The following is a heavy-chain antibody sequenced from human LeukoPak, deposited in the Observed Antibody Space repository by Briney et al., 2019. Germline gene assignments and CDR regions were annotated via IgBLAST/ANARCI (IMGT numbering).Heavy chain of an antibody. V-gene: IGHV3-23*01. Sequence: GGSLRLSCAASRFTFSTYAMSWVRQAPGKGLEWVSAISGSGGSTYYADSVKGRFTISRDNSKNTLYLQMNSLRAEDTAVYYCARDHYNWTPDQGDKVFDYWGQGSLVTVSS. D-gene: IGHD1-20*01. CDR2: ISGSGGST. CDR1: RFTFSTYA. CDR3: ARDHYNWTPDQGDKVFDY. J-gene: IGHJ4*02.